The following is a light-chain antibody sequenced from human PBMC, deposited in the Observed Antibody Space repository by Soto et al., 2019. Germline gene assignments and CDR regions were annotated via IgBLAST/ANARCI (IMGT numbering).Light chain of an antibody. CDR3: AAWDDSLSVVV. CDR1: SSNIGSNY. V-gene: IGLV1-47*01. Sequence: QSVLTQAPSASGTPRQRVTISCSGSSSNIGSNYVYWYQQLPGTAPKLLIYRNNQRPSGVPDRFSGSKSGTSASLAISGLRSEDEADYYCAAWDDSLSVVVFGGGTQLTVL. CDR2: RNN. J-gene: IGLJ2*01.